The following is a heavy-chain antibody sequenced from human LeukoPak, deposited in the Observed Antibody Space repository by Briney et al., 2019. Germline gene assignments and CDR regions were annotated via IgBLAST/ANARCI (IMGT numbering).Heavy chain of an antibody. CDR1: GFTFSSYA. J-gene: IGHJ6*02. D-gene: IGHD5-12*01. V-gene: IGHV3-30*03. Sequence: GGFLRLSCAASGFTFSSYAMHWVRQAPGKGLEWVAVISYDGSNKYYADSVKGRFTISRDNSKNTLYLQMNSLRAEDTAVYYCARDSGSGLYYCYGMDVWGQGTTVTVSS. CDR3: ARDSGSGLYYCYGMDV. CDR2: ISYDGSNK.